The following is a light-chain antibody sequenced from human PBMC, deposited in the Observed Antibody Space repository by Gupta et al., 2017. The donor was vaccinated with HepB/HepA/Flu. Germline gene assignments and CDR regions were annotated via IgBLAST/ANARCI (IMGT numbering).Light chain of an antibody. Sequence: QSALTQSRSGSGSPGQSVTISCTGTSSDVGGYNYVSWYQQHPGKAPKLIIYDVNKRPSGGPDRFSGAKSGNTASLTISGLQAEEEDGYYCCSDAGGDSFVFGTGTDVTVL. CDR3: CSDAGGDSFV. CDR2: DVN. J-gene: IGLJ1*01. CDR1: SSDVGGYNY. V-gene: IGLV2-11*01.